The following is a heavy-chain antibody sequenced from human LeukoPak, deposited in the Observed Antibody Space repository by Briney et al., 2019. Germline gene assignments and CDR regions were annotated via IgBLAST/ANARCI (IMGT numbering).Heavy chain of an antibody. V-gene: IGHV4-30-4*08. CDR3: ARAAPLLIVVGYFDY. D-gene: IGHD2-2*01. CDR2: IYYSGST. CDR1: GGSISSSSYY. Sequence: PSETLSLTCTVSGGSISSSSYYWGWIRQPPGKGLEWIGYIYYSGSTYYNPSLKSRVTISVDTSKNQFSLKLSSVTAADTAVYYCARAAPLLIVVGYFDYWGQGTLVTVSS. J-gene: IGHJ4*02.